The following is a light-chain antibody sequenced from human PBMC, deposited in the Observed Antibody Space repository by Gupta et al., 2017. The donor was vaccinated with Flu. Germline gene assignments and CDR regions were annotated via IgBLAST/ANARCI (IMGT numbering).Light chain of an antibody. J-gene: IGKJ1*01. CDR3: QHHRNLPYN. Sequence: PSHLAASVGGKGTTTWQGRQSCSTWLGWDQQKPGKAPKLLIYQASTLESGVPSRFSGSGSGTEFTLTISSLQPDDFATYYCQHHRNLPYNFGQGTKVEIK. CDR2: QAS. CDR1: QSCSTW. V-gene: IGKV1-5*03.